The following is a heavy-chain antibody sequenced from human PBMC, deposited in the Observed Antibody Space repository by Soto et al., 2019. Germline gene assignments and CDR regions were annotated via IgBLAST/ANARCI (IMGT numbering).Heavy chain of an antibody. V-gene: IGHV3-48*01. CDR2: ISSSSSTI. J-gene: IGHJ5*02. CDR1: GFTFSSYS. D-gene: IGHD3-10*01. Sequence: EVQLVESGGGLVQPGGSLRLSCAASGFTFSSYSMNWVRQAPGKGLEWVSYISSSSSTIYYADSVKGRFTISRDNAKNTLYRTTSSLRAADTAVDYWARDGHPWIVELQTWFDPWGPGTRVTVSS. CDR3: ARDGHPWIVELQTWFDP.